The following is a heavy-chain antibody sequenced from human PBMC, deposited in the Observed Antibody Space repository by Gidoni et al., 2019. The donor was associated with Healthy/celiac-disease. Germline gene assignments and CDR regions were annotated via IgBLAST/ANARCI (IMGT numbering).Heavy chain of an antibody. V-gene: IGHV3-23*01. CDR2: ISGSGGST. J-gene: IGHJ4*02. CDR3: ATTYYYDSSGYYPDY. D-gene: IGHD3-22*01. CDR1: GFTFSSYA. Sequence: EVPLLESGGGLVQPGGSLRLSCAASGFTFSSYAMSWVRQAPGKGLEWVSAISGSGGSTYYADSVKGRFTISRDNSKNTLYLQMNSLRAEDTAVYYCATTYYYDSSGYYPDYWGQGTLVTVSS.